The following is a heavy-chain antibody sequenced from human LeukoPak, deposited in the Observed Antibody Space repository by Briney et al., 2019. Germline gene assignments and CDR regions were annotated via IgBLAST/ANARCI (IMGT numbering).Heavy chain of an antibody. V-gene: IGHV3-23*01. D-gene: IGHD3-10*01. Sequence: GGSLRLSCAASGFTFSSYAMSWVRQAPGKGLEWVSAIIGSGGSTYYADSVKGRFTISRDNSKNTLYLQMNSLRAEDTAVYYCAKVVGGDGSGSYYLDYWGQGTLVTVSS. CDR2: IIGSGGST. J-gene: IGHJ4*02. CDR3: AKVVGGDGSGSYYLDY. CDR1: GFTFSSYA.